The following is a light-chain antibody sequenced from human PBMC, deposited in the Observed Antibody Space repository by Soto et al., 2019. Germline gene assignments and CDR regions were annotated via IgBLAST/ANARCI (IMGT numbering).Light chain of an antibody. CDR1: QSISTH. CDR3: QQHDSSQPIT. CDR2: GAS. V-gene: IGKV3D-15*01. Sequence: EIVMTQSPATLSVSPGERATLSCRASQSISTHLAWYEQKPGQAPRLLLYGASTRATGIPASFSGSGGGSEFTLTTSSLQPEDFSVYYCQQHDSSQPITFGQGTKLDIK. J-gene: IGKJ5*01.